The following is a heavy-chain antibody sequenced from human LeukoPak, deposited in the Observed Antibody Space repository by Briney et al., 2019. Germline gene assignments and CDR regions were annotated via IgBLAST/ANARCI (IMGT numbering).Heavy chain of an antibody. CDR3: ARDPLGYCCSTSCSYFDL. J-gene: IGHJ4*02. CDR2: ISYDGSNK. Sequence: GRSLRLSCAASGFTFSSYAMHWVRQAPGKGLEWVAVISYDGSNKYYADSVKGRLTISRDNSKNTLYLQMNSLRAEDTGVYYCARDPLGYCCSTSCSYFDLWGRGTLVTVSS. CDR1: GFTFSSYA. V-gene: IGHV3-30-3*01. D-gene: IGHD2-2*01.